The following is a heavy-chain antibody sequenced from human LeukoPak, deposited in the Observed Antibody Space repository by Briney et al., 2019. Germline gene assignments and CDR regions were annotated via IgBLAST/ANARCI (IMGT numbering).Heavy chain of an antibody. CDR3: ARDGERRGHPIDI. V-gene: IGHV4-38-2*02. Sequence: SETLSLTCSVSGYSISSGYYWGWIRQPPGQGLEWIGSISHGGITYYNPSLRSRVTVSVDTSKNQISLSLSSMTAADSAVYYCARDGERRGHPIDIWGQGTLVTVSS. CDR2: ISHGGIT. D-gene: IGHD3-10*01. J-gene: IGHJ3*02. CDR1: GYSISSGYY.